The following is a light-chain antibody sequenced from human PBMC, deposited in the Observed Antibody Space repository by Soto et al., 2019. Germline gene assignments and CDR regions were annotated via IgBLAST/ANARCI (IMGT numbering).Light chain of an antibody. V-gene: IGKV3-20*01. CDR3: QQYHNSPRT. CDR2: DTS. Sequence: VLMQSTGTLSLSPGERASLSCRASQSVSSSYLAWYQQRPGQAPRLLIYDTSKRATGIPDRFSGSGSGTDFTLTISRLEPEDFAVYYCQQYHNSPRTFGQRTKVAIK. J-gene: IGKJ1*01. CDR1: QSVSSSY.